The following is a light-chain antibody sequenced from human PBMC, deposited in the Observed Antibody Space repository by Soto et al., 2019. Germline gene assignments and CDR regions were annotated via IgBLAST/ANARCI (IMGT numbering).Light chain of an antibody. CDR3: QQYNNYSWT. CDR2: KAS. V-gene: IGKV1-5*03. J-gene: IGKJ1*01. Sequence: DIPMTQSPSTLSASVGDRVAITCRASQSISIWLAWYQQKPGEAPKLLIYKASSLESGVPSRFSGSGSGTEFTLTISSLQPDDFATYYCQQYNNYSWTFGQGTKVEIK. CDR1: QSISIW.